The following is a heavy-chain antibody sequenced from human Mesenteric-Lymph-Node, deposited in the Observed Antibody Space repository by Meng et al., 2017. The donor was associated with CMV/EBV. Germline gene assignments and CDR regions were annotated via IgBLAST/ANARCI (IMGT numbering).Heavy chain of an antibody. CDR1: GFTFSSYS. J-gene: IGHJ5*02. V-gene: IGHV3-21*01. Sequence: GESLKISCAASGFTFSSYSMNWVRQAPGKGLEWVSSISSSDSHIYYADSLKGRFTISRDNAKNSLSLQMNSLRAEDTAVYYCAKDKAATGVNWFDPWGQGTLVTVSS. D-gene: IGHD2-15*01. CDR2: ISSSDSHI. CDR3: AKDKAATGVNWFDP.